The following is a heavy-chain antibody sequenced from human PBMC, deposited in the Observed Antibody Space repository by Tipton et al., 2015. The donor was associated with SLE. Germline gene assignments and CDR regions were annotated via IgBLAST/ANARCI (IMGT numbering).Heavy chain of an antibody. CDR3: AREGPWDYSNYAGAFDI. CDR1: GGSISSYY. V-gene: IGHV4-30-4*01. D-gene: IGHD4-11*01. CDR2: IYYSGST. J-gene: IGHJ3*02. Sequence: LRLSCTVSGGSISSYYWSWIRQPPGKGLEWIGYIYYSGSTYYNPSLKSRFTISVDTSKNQFSLKLSSVTAADTAVYYCAREGPWDYSNYAGAFDIWGQGTMVSVSS.